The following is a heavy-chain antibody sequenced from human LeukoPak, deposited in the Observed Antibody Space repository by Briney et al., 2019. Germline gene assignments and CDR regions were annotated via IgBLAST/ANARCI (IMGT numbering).Heavy chain of an antibody. Sequence: RGSLRLSCAASGITFSSYAMHWVRQAPGKGLEWVAVISYDGRNKYYPDSVKGRFTISRDNSKNTLFLQMNSLRAEDTALYYCAKGLREYDFWSGYATWGQGTLVTVSS. V-gene: IGHV3-30*04. D-gene: IGHD3-3*01. CDR3: AKGLREYDFWSGYAT. J-gene: IGHJ5*02. CDR2: ISYDGRNK. CDR1: GITFSSYA.